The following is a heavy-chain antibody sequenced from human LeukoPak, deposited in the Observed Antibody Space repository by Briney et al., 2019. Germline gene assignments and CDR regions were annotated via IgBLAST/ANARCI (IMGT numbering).Heavy chain of an antibody. J-gene: IGHJ4*02. D-gene: IGHD3-16*01. CDR1: GFTVSSNY. CDR3: ARDGGRGTFDY. Sequence: GGSLRVSCAASGFTVSSNYMSWVRQAPGKGLEWVSVIYSGGSTYYTDSVKGRFTISRDNSKNTLYLQMNSLRAEDTAVYYCARDGGRGTFDYWGQGTLVTVSS. V-gene: IGHV3-53*01. CDR2: IYSGGST.